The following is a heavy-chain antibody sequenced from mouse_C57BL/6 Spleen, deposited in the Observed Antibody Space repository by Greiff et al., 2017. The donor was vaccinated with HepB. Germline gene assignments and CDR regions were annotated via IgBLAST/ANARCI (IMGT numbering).Heavy chain of an antibody. CDR2: IWSDGST. CDR1: GFSLTSYG. Sequence: VQGVESGPGLVAPSQSLSITCTVSGFSLTSYGVHWVRQPPGKGLEWLVVIWSDGSTTYTSALKSRLSISKDNSKSQVILKMNSLQTDDTAMYYCARHGRLRQGFDYWGQSTTLTVSS. J-gene: IGHJ2*01. D-gene: IGHD2-4*01. V-gene: IGHV2-6-1*01. CDR3: ARHGRLRQGFDY.